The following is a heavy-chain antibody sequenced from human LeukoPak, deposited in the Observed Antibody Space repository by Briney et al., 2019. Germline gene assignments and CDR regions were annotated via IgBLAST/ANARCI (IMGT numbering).Heavy chain of an antibody. V-gene: IGHV4-31*03. CDR3: ARDACSSTSCYHWFDP. Sequence: PSETLSLTCTVSGCSISSGGYYWICIRQHPGKGLEWIGYIYYSGSTYYNPSLKSRVTISVDTSKNQFSLKLSSVTAADTAVYYCARDACSSTSCYHWFDPWGQGTLVTVSS. CDR2: IYYSGST. D-gene: IGHD2-2*01. J-gene: IGHJ5*02. CDR1: GCSISSGGYY.